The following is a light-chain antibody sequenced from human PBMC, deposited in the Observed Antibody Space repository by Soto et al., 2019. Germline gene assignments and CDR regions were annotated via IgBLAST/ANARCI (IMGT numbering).Light chain of an antibody. CDR2: KVS. CDR3: MQGTHWPIT. J-gene: IGKJ5*01. V-gene: IGKV2-30*02. Sequence: VVTSQSRLSLPVTLRQRASMSWRLNQSLVPSDGIADFSWFQQRPGRSPRRLIYKVSNRDSGVPARFSGSGSGTDFAMKISRVEAEDVGVYYCMQGTHWPITFGQGTRLENK. CDR1: QSLVPSDGIAD.